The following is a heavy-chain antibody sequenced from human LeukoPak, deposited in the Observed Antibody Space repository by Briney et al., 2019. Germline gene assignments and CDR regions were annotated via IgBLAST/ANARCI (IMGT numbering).Heavy chain of an antibody. CDR3: ARDCSGGYCSNSLGN. CDR1: GYTFTTYG. CDR2: ISSYIGNT. J-gene: IGHJ4*02. V-gene: IGHV1-18*01. D-gene: IGHD2-15*01. Sequence: GASVKVSCKASGYTFTTYGISWVRQAPGQGLEWMGWISSYIGNTNYAQKFQGRVTMTTDASTNTASMELRSLRSDDTAVYYCARDCSGGYCSNSLGNWGQGTLVTVSS.